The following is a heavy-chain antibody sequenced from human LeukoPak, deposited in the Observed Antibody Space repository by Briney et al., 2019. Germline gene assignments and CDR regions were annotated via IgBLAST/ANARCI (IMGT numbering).Heavy chain of an antibody. CDR3: VRVQQQWHDY. Sequence: PGGSLRLSCAASGFAFSSYSMNWVRRAPGKGLEWVSSISSSSSYIYYADSVKGRFTISRDNAKNSLYLQMNSLRAEDTAVYYCVRVQQQWHDYWGQGTLVTVSS. V-gene: IGHV3-21*01. J-gene: IGHJ4*02. D-gene: IGHD5-18*01. CDR1: GFAFSSYS. CDR2: ISSSSSYI.